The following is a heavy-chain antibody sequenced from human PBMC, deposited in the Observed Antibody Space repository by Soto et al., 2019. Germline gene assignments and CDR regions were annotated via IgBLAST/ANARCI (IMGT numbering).Heavy chain of an antibody. CDR3: ASVSLGYCSGGSCYSDAFDI. CDR1: GFTFSSYW. V-gene: IGHV3-74*01. Sequence: GGSLRLSCAASGFTFSSYWMHWVRQAPGKGLVWVSRINSDGSSTSYADSVKGRFAISRDNAKNTLYLQMNSLRAEDTAVYYWASVSLGYCSGGSCYSDAFDIWGQGTMVTVSS. J-gene: IGHJ3*02. CDR2: INSDGSST. D-gene: IGHD2-15*01.